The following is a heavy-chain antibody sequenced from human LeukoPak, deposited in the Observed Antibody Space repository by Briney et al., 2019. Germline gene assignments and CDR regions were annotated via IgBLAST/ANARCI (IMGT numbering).Heavy chain of an antibody. Sequence: GRSLRLSCAASGFTFNSYGMHWVRQAPGKGLEWVAVISDDGSDEYYADSVKGRFTISRDNSKNTLYLQMNSLRAEDAAVYYCAKGSHDDSSGYYGGNWFDPWGQETLVTVSS. J-gene: IGHJ5*02. V-gene: IGHV3-30*18. CDR2: ISDDGSDE. D-gene: IGHD3-22*01. CDR3: AKGSHDDSSGYYGGNWFDP. CDR1: GFTFNSYG.